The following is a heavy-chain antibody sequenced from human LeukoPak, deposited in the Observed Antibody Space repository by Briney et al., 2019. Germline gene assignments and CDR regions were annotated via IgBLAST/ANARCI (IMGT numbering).Heavy chain of an antibody. J-gene: IGHJ4*02. CDR2: INPNSGGT. D-gene: IGHD3-3*01. Sequence: ASVKVSCKASGYTFTGYYMHWVRQAPGQWLEWMGWINPNSGGTNYAQKFQGRVTMTRDTSISTAYMELSRLRSDDTAVYYCARALPLVRSPFDYWGQGTLVTVSS. V-gene: IGHV1-2*02. CDR1: GYTFTGYY. CDR3: ARALPLVRSPFDY.